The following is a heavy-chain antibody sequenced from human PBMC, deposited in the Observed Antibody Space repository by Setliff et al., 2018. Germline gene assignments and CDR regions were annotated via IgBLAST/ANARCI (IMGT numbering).Heavy chain of an antibody. J-gene: IGHJ3*02. Sequence: KTGGSLRLSCAASGFTFRTFHWVRQAPGKGLEWVSSISPDSIYIYYADSVKGRLTISRDNAWDSLYLQMNSLGAEDTAVYYCARSPANGGHDAFDIWGRGTMVTVSS. CDR1: GFTFRTF. V-gene: IGHV3-21*01. D-gene: IGHD6-25*01. CDR2: ISPDSIYI. CDR3: ARSPANGGHDAFDI.